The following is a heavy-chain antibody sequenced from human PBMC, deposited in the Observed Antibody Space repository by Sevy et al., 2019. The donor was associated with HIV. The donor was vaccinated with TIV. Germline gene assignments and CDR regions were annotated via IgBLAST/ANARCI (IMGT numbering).Heavy chain of an antibody. J-gene: IGHJ6*02. D-gene: IGHD2-2*01. CDR2: IKRDGSER. V-gene: IGHV3-7*03. Sequence: GGSLRLSCAASGFTFSNYWMTWVRQAPGKGLEWVANIKRDGSERYYVASVKGRFTISRDNAKNSLYLQMNSLRADDTAVYYCARDCSSTTCLWGLDVWGQGTMVTVSS. CDR3: ARDCSSTTCLWGLDV. CDR1: GFTFSNYW.